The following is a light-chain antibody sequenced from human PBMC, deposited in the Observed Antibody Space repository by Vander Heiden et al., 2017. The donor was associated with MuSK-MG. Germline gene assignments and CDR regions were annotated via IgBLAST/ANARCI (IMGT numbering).Light chain of an antibody. CDR2: GNS. J-gene: IGLJ3*02. CDR1: SSNIGAGYD. CDR3: QSYDSSLSGWV. Sequence: QSVLTQPPSVSGPPGQRVTIPCTGSSSNIGAGYDVHWYQQFPGTAPKLLIYGNSNRPSGVPDRFSGSKSGTSASLAITGLQAEDEADYYCQSYDSSLSGWVFGGGTKLTVL. V-gene: IGLV1-40*01.